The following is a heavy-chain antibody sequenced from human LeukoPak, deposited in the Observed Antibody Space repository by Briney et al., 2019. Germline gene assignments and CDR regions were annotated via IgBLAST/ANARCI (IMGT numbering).Heavy chain of an antibody. D-gene: IGHD3-22*01. Sequence: ASVTVSYKASGYTFTDYYMHWVRQAHGQGVEWMGWINPNSGGTNYSQKFQGRGSITRDTSISTAYMELSRLRSDDTAVYYCARRSSPCLLLPYYWGQGTLVTVSS. CDR2: INPNSGGT. J-gene: IGHJ4*02. CDR3: ARRSSPCLLLPYY. V-gene: IGHV1-2*02. CDR1: GYTFTDYY.